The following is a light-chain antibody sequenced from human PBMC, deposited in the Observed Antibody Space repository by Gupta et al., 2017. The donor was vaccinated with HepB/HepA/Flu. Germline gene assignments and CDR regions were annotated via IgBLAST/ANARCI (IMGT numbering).Light chain of an antibody. J-gene: IGLJ3*02. CDR2: NND. Sequence: QSVLTQPPSAAGTPVQSVTISCSGSSSDIGSKTVTWYQQLPAEAPNLLIYNNDQRPSGVPDRFSGTKSGTSASLAISGLQSEDEGDYYCAAWYGSVDRCVFGGGTKLTVL. CDR1: SSDIGSKT. CDR3: AAWYGSVDRCV. V-gene: IGLV1-44*01.